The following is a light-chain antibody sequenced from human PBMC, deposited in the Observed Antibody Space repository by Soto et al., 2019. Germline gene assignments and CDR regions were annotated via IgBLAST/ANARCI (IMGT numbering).Light chain of an antibody. V-gene: IGLV1-51*01. J-gene: IGLJ2*01. Sequence: QSVLTQPPSVSAAPGQKVTISCSGSSSNIGNNYVSWYQQLPGTAPKLLIYDNNKRPSGIPDRFSGSKSGTSATLGITGLQTGDEADYYCGTWDSILIVVVYGGGTKLTVL. CDR1: SSNIGNNY. CDR3: GTWDSILIVVV. CDR2: DNN.